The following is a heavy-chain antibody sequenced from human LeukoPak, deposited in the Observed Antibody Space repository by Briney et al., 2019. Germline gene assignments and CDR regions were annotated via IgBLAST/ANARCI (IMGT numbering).Heavy chain of an antibody. V-gene: IGHV3-7*03. CDR2: IKQDGSEK. CDR1: GFIFSNYA. J-gene: IGHJ4*02. CDR3: VRERLGAIVEN. D-gene: IGHD3-16*02. Sequence: GGSLRLSCAGSGFIFSNYAMNWVRQAPGKGLEWVANIKQDGSEKYYVDSVKGRFTISRDNSKNTLLLQMNSLRAEDTAVYFCVRERLGAIVENWGQGVLVIVSS.